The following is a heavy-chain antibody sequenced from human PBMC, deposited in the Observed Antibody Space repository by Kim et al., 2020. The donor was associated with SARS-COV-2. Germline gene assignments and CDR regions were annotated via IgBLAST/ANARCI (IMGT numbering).Heavy chain of an antibody. V-gene: IGHV4-61*01. J-gene: IGHJ2*01. CDR3: ARDYYDSSGYYDFYWYFDL. CDR1: GGSVSSGSYY. Sequence: SETLSLTCTVSGGSVSSGSYYWSWIRQPPGKGLEWIGYIYYSGSTNYNPSLKSRVTISVDTSKNQFSLKLSSVTAADTAVYYCARDYYDSSGYYDFYWYFDLWGRGTLVTVSS. CDR2: IYYSGST. D-gene: IGHD3-22*01.